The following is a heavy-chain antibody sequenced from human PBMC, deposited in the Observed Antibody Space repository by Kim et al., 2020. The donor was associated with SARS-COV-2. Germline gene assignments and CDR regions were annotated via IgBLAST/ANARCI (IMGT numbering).Heavy chain of an antibody. CDR1: GGTFSSYA. J-gene: IGHJ6*02. CDR3: ASGAKDIVVVPAAMGGHYYYYGMDV. D-gene: IGHD2-2*01. V-gene: IGHV1-69*13. CDR2: IIPIFGTA. Sequence: SVKVSCKASGGTFSSYAISWVRQAPGQGLEWMGGIIPIFGTANYAQKFQGRVTITADESTSTAYMELSSLRSEDTAVYYCASGAKDIVVVPAAMGGHYYYYGMDVWGQGTTVTVSS.